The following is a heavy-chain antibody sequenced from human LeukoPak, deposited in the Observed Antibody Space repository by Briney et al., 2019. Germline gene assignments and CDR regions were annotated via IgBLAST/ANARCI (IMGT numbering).Heavy chain of an antibody. D-gene: IGHD3-22*01. V-gene: IGHV1-69*04. CDR3: ARDEDLLLFDY. J-gene: IGHJ4*02. CDR1: GGTFSSYA. CDR2: IIPILGIA. Sequence: AASVKVSFKASGGTFSSYAISWVRPAPGQGLEWMGRIIPILGIANHAQKFQGRVTITADKSTSTAYMELSSLRSEDTAVYYCARDEDLLLFDYWGQGTLVTVSP.